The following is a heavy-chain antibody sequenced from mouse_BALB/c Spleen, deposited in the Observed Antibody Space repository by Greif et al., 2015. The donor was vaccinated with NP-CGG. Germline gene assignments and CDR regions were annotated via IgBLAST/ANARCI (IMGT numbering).Heavy chain of an antibody. CDR1: GYSITSGYY. Sequence: ESGPGLVKPSQSLSLTCSVTGYSITSGYYWNWIRQFPGNKLEWMGYISFDGSNNYNPSLKNRISITRDTSKNQFFLKLNSVTTEDTATYYCAGHYGNYGDFDYWGQGTTLTVSS. CDR3: AGHYGNYGDFDY. CDR2: ISFDGSN. V-gene: IGHV3-6*02. D-gene: IGHD2-1*01. J-gene: IGHJ2*01.